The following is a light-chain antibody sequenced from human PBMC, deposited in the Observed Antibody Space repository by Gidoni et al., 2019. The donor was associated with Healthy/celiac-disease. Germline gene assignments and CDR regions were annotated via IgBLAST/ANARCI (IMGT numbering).Light chain of an antibody. CDR3: QQSYSTPYT. J-gene: IGKJ2*01. V-gene: IGKV1-39*01. CDR2: AAS. CDR1: QSISSY. Sequence: SASVGDRVTITCRASQSISSYLNWYQQKPGKAPKLLIYAASSLQSGVPSRFSGSGSGTDFTLTISSLQPEDFATYYCQQSYSTPYTFGQGIKLEIK.